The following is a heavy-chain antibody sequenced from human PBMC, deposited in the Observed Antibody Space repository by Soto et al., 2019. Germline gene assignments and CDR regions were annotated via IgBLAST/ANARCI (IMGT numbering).Heavy chain of an antibody. Sequence: EVQMLESGGGLVQPGGSLRLSCAASGFTFSNYAMSWVRQAPGKGLEWVSGISGSGGSTYYAASVKGRFTISRDNSKTTRDLQMNSLRAEDMAIYYCAKDGGGIAVAGDYFDSWGQGTLVTVSS. CDR3: AKDGGGIAVAGDYFDS. CDR1: GFTFSNYA. J-gene: IGHJ4*02. V-gene: IGHV3-23*01. D-gene: IGHD6-19*01. CDR2: ISGSGGST.